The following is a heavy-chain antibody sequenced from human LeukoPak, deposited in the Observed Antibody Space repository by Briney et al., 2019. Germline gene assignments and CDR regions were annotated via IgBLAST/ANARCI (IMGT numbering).Heavy chain of an antibody. V-gene: IGHV3-23*01. CDR1: GFTFSSYA. J-gene: IGHJ4*02. CDR2: ISYSDVST. D-gene: IGHD3-10*01. Sequence: GGSLRLSCAASGFTFSSYAMTWVRQAPGKGLEWVSAISYSDVSTYYADSVKGRFTISRDNSKNTLYLQMNSLRAEDTAIYYCARPQTYYYGSGSYYAYWGQGTLVTVSS. CDR3: ARPQTYYYGSGSYYAY.